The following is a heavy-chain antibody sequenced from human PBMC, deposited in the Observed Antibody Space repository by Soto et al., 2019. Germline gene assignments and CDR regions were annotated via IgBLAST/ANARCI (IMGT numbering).Heavy chain of an antibody. CDR1: GCTFSSYA. J-gene: IGHJ4*02. D-gene: IGHD6-13*01. CDR2: ISYDGSNK. CDR3: ARELDSSSWYYFDY. Sequence: QVQLVESGGGVVQPGRSLRLSCAASGCTFSSYAMHWVRQAPGKGLEWVAVISYDGSNKYYADSVKGRFTISRDNSKNTLYLQMNSLRAEDTAVYYCARELDSSSWYYFDYWGQGTLVTVSS. V-gene: IGHV3-30-3*01.